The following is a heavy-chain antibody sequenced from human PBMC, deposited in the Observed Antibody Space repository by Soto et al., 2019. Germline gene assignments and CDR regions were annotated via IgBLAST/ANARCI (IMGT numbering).Heavy chain of an antibody. D-gene: IGHD2-15*01. CDR1: GFTFSSYA. CDR3: ARAPLHPPTYCGNQGAFDI. J-gene: IGHJ3*02. V-gene: IGHV3-64*01. CDR2: ISSNGGST. Sequence: EVQLVESGGGLVQPGGSLRLSCAASGFTFSSYAMHWVRQAPGKGLEYVSAISSNGGSTYYANSVKGRFTISRDNSKNXLSXQMGSLRAADMAVYYCARAPLHPPTYCGNQGAFDIWGQVTMVTVSS.